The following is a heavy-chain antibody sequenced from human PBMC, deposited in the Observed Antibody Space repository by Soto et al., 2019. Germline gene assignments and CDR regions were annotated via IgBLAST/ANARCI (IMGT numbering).Heavy chain of an antibody. CDR2: ISGSGGST. V-gene: IGHV3-23*01. D-gene: IGHD3-22*01. J-gene: IGHJ4*02. CDR1: GFTFSSYA. CDR3: AKVGRLQGLYYYDSSGYYYFDY. Sequence: GGSLRLSCAASGFTFSSYAMSWVRQAPGKGLEWVSAISGSGGSTYYADSVKGRFTISRDNSKNTLYLQMNSLRAEDTAVYYCAKVGRLQGLYYYDSSGYYYFDYWGQGTLVTVSS.